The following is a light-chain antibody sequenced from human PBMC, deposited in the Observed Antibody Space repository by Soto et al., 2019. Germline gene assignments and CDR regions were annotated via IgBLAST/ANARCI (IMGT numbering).Light chain of an antibody. V-gene: IGKV1-12*01. CDR3: QQADTFPLT. Sequence: DLQMTQSPSSVSASVGDRVTITCRASQDISTWVAWYQQKPGKAPNLLIYTASTLQSGVPSRFSGSGSGTEFTLTISSLQPEDFATYYCQQADTFPLTFGGGTKVEIK. J-gene: IGKJ4*01. CDR1: QDISTW. CDR2: TAS.